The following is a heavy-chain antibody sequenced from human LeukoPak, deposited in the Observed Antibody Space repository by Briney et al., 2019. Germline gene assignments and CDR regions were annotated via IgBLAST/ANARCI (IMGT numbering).Heavy chain of an antibody. CDR1: GGTFSSYA. J-gene: IGHJ3*02. CDR2: IIPIFGTA. Sequence: SVKVSCKASGGTFSSYAISWVRQAPGQGLEWMGGIIPIFGTANYAQKFQGRVTITADESTSTAYMELSSLRSEDTAVYYCASGRYYDSSGYYWAFDIWGQGTMVTVSS. V-gene: IGHV1-69*01. CDR3: ASGRYYDSSGYYWAFDI. D-gene: IGHD3-22*01.